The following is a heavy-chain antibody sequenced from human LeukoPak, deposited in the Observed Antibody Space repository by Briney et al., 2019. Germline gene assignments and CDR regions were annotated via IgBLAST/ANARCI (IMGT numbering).Heavy chain of an antibody. CDR2: ISGSGGST. D-gene: IGHD3-22*01. CDR1: GFTFSSYA. J-gene: IGHJ4*02. Sequence: GGSLRLSCAASGFTFSSYAMNWVRQAPGKGLEWVSAISGSGGSTYYADSVKGRFTISRDNSKNTLYLQMNSLRAEDTAVYFCAKRYYQDSSGYLGSIDYWGQGPLVTVSS. CDR3: AKRYYQDSSGYLGSIDY. V-gene: IGHV3-23*01.